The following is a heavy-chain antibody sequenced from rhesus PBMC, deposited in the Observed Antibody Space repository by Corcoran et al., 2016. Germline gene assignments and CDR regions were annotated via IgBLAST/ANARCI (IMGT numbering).Heavy chain of an antibody. CDR3: ARSLGGIRYNRFDV. CDR1: GASISSHY. J-gene: IGHJ5-1*01. Sequence: QVQLQESGPGLLKPSETLPLTCAVSGASISSHYWSWIRPPPGTRLEWIGYIDGGSGSTSNNPSLKSRVTISKDTSKTQFSLKLSSVTAADTAVYYCARSLGGIRYNRFDVWGAGVLVTVSS. CDR2: IDGGSGST. V-gene: IGHV4-147*01. D-gene: IGHD6-25*01.